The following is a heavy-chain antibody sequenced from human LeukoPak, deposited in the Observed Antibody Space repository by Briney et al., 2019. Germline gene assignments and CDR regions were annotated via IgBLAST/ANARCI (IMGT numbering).Heavy chain of an antibody. V-gene: IGHV3-23*01. CDR1: GFTFSSYA. D-gene: IGHD3-22*01. J-gene: IGHJ4*02. Sequence: GGSLRLSCAASGFTFSSYAMSWVRQAPGKGLEWVSAISGSGGSTYYADSVKGRFTISRDNSKNTLYPQMNSLRAEDTAVYYCAKNWDTYYYDSGGYSEREDYWGQGTLVTVSS. CDR3: AKNWDTYYYDSGGYSEREDY. CDR2: ISGSGGST.